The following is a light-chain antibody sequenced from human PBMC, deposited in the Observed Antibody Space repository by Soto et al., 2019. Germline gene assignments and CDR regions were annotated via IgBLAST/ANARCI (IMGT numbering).Light chain of an antibody. CDR3: QQRSNWPIT. J-gene: IGKJ5*01. CDR1: PSVTNF. V-gene: IGKV3-11*01. CDR2: DAS. Sequence: EIVLTQSPTTLSLSPGERATLSCMASPSVTNFLAWYQQKPGQAPRLLIYDASNRATGIPARFSGSGSGTDFTLTISSLEPEDFAVYYCQQRSNWPITFGQGTRLEIK.